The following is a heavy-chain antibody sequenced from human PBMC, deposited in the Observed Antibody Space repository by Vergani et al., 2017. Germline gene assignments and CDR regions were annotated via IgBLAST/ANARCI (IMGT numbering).Heavy chain of an antibody. CDR2: IYHSGST. J-gene: IGHJ6*03. CDR1: GGSISSSSYY. V-gene: IGHV4-39*07. CDR3: ARVGVAADYYYYYMDV. Sequence: QLQLQESGPGLVKPSETLSLTCTVSGGSISSSSYYWGWIRQPPGKGLEWIGSIYHSGSTYYNPSLKSRVTISVDTSKNQFSLKLSSVTAADTAVYYCARVGVAADYYYYYMDVWGKGTTVTVSS. D-gene: IGHD6-13*01.